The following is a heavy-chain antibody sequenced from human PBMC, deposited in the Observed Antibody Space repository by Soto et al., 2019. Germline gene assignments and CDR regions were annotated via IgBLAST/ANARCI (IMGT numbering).Heavy chain of an antibody. CDR3: AKKLPTTCRFDY. CDR2: IYYSGKT. J-gene: IGHJ4*02. CDR1: AAFLTRSTYF. D-gene: IGHD1-1*01. Sequence: PATGPHPYSLSAAFLTRSTYFWSWILQAQGKGLEWVGSIYYSGKTQYNPSLKSRTKISVDRSRNQFSLQVSSVTAADSAVYYCAKKLPTTCRFDYWGQGTVVT. V-gene: IGHV4-39*01.